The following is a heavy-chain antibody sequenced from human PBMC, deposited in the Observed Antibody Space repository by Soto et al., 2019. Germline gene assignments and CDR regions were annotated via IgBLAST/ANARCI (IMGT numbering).Heavy chain of an antibody. CDR1: GYTFTNYG. V-gene: IGHV1-18*01. Sequence: ASVKVSCKASGYTFTNYGVSRVRQAPGQGLEWMGWITTYSGNTKYAQKVQGRVTMTTDTPTGTAYVELRSLRSDDTAVYYCAAELEHAADDALDIWGLGTMVTVSS. J-gene: IGHJ3*02. CDR2: ITTYSGNT. CDR3: AAELEHAADDALDI. D-gene: IGHD1-1*01.